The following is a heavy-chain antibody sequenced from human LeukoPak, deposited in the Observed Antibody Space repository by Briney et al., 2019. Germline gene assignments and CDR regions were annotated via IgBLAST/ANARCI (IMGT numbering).Heavy chain of an antibody. CDR2: IFSNDEV. CDR1: GFSLNNARMG. D-gene: IGHD3-3*01. Sequence: SGPVLVKPTETLTLTCTVSGFSLNNARMGVSRISQPPGKALEWFANIFSNDEVSYTTSLKSRLTISKDTSESQVVLTMTNMDPADTATYYCAWLHLSTTLSGVISGFDYWGQGTLVTVSS. V-gene: IGHV2-26*01. CDR3: AWLHLSTTLSGVISGFDY. J-gene: IGHJ4*02.